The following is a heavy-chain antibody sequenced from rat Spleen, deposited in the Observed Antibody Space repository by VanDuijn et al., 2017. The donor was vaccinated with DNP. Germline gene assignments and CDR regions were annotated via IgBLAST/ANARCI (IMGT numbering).Heavy chain of an antibody. CDR1: GFSLSNYD. V-gene: IGHV5-25*01. CDR3: ATRGNYGGYDF. Sequence: EVQLVESGGGLVQPGRSLKLSCAASGFSLSNYDMAWVRQAPTKGLEWVASINSNGGVTYYRDSVRGRFTVSRDNAKTTLYLQMDSLRSEDTATYYCATRGNYGGYDFWGQGVMVTVSS. CDR2: INSNGGVT. D-gene: IGHD1-11*01. J-gene: IGHJ2*01.